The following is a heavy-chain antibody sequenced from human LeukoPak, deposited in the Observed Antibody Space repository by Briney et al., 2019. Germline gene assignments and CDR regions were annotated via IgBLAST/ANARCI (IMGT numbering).Heavy chain of an antibody. CDR1: GDSISSDYR. D-gene: IGHD3-22*01. Sequence: SETLSLTCVVTGDSISSDYRWGWIRQPPGKGLEWIGSIYRSGNTNYNPSLKSRVTMSVDTSKNQFTLKLSSVTAADTAVYYCARHITGPSGYPFDDWGQGTLVTVSS. J-gene: IGHJ4*02. CDR2: IYRSGNT. CDR3: ARHITGPSGYPFDD. V-gene: IGHV4-38-2*01.